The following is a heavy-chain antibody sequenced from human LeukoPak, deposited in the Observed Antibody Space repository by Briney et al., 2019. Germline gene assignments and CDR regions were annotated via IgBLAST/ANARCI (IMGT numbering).Heavy chain of an antibody. D-gene: IGHD4/OR15-4a*01. Sequence: GGSLRLSXTASGFIFSDYSMNWVRQAPGKGLEWVSSISRRSRHVYYAGSVKGRFTISRDNAKNSLYLQMNSLRAEDMAVYFCVRDLMGSGATTAYLHHWGQGTLVTVSS. CDR1: GFIFSDYS. CDR2: ISRRSRHV. V-gene: IGHV3-21*01. CDR3: VRDLMGSGATTAYLHH. J-gene: IGHJ1*01.